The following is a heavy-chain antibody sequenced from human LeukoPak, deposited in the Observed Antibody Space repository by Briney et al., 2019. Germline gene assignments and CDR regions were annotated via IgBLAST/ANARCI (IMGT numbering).Heavy chain of an antibody. J-gene: IGHJ4*02. V-gene: IGHV3-9*01. CDR3: ARDYDYGGNEPGPGEVDY. D-gene: IGHD4-23*01. Sequence: GRSLRLSCAASGFTFDDYAMHWVRQAPGKGLEWVSGISWNSGSIGYADSVKGRFTISRDNAKNSLYLQMNSLRAEDTAVYYCARDYDYGGNEPGPGEVDYWGQGTLVTVSS. CDR2: ISWNSGSI. CDR1: GFTFDDYA.